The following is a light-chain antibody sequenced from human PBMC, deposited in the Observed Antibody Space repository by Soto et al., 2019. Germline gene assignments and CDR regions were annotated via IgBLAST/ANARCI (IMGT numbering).Light chain of an antibody. Sequence: QSVLTQPPSASGTPGQRVTISCSGSSSNNGTNTVNWYQQLPGSAPQLLLYSTNQWPSGVPGPFSGSKSGTSASLAISGLQSDDEADYYCAAWDGSLNVVLFGGGTKVTVL. CDR1: SSNNGTNT. V-gene: IGLV1-44*01. CDR3: AAWDGSLNVVL. CDR2: STN. J-gene: IGLJ2*01.